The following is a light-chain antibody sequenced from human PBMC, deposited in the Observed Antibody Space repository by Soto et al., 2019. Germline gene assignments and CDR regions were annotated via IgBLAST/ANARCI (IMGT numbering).Light chain of an antibody. J-gene: IGKJ5*01. Sequence: EIFLTKSPATLSLSLWEIATLSCRASQYITIYLAWYQQKPGQAPRLLIYDASNRATGIPARFSGSGSGTDFTLTISSLEPDDFAVYYCQQRADWPITFGQGTRLEI. V-gene: IGKV3-11*01. CDR2: DAS. CDR1: QYITIY. CDR3: QQRADWPIT.